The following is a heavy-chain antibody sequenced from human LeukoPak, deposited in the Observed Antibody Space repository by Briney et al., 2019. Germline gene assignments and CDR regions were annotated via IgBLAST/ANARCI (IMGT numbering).Heavy chain of an antibody. Sequence: SKTLSLTCAVSGGSISSNNWWGWVRQPPGKGLEWIGEIYHSGSPNYNPSLKSRVTISVDKSRNHFSLNLGSVTAADTAVYYCARVNINNWHSCDYWGQGTLVTVSS. J-gene: IGHJ4*02. CDR3: ARVNINNWHSCDY. CDR2: IYHSGSP. D-gene: IGHD1-1*01. CDR1: GGSISSNNW. V-gene: IGHV4-4*02.